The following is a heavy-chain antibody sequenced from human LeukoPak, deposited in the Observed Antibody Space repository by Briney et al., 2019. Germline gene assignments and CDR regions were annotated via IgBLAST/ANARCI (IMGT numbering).Heavy chain of an antibody. V-gene: IGHV4-39*07. CDR2: VYYNGAT. D-gene: IGHD3-10*01. CDR3: AQGVGEDGSWYYYGMDV. J-gene: IGHJ6*02. CDR1: GGSISSTSYY. Sequence: SETLSLTCSVSGGSISSTSYYWGWIRQPPGKGLEWIGTVYYNGATQYNPSLRSRATMSVDTSKNQFSLKLNSVTAADTAVYYCAQGVGEDGSWYYYGMDVWGQGTTVTVSS.